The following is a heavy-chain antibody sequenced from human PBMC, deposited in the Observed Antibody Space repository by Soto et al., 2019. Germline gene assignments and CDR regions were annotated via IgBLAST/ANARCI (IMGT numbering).Heavy chain of an antibody. D-gene: IGHD3-22*01. CDR1: GYTFTSYG. J-gene: IGHJ4*02. Sequence: EASVKVSCKASGYTFTSYGISWVRQAPGQGLEWMGWISAYNCNTNYAQKLQGRVTMTTDTHTSTAYMELRSLRSDDTAVYSCARTVQPSYYDSSGYPYFDYWGQGTLVTVSS. CDR3: ARTVQPSYYDSSGYPYFDY. CDR2: ISAYNCNT. V-gene: IGHV1-18*01.